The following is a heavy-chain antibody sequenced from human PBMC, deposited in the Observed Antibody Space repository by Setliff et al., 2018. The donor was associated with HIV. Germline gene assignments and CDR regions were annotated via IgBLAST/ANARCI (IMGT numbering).Heavy chain of an antibody. CDR3: AKGGSQLPARFYFYMDV. D-gene: IGHD2-2*01. CDR1: GFTVSTYY. V-gene: IGHV3-30*02. CDR2: IWHDGSNE. Sequence: PGGSLRLSCAASGFTVSTYYMSWVRQAPGKGLEWVAVIWHDGSNEFHADSVKGRFTISRDNSKNTLYLQMNSLRADDTAVYYCAKGGSQLPARFYFYMDVWGKGTTVTVSS. J-gene: IGHJ6*03.